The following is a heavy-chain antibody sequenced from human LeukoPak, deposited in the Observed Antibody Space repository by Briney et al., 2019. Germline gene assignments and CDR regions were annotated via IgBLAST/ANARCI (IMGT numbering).Heavy chain of an antibody. V-gene: IGHV3-66*03. Sequence: GGSLRLSCAVSGFTVSGDYMSWVRQAPGKGLEWVSVIYADFDNTDYADSVKGRFTISRDNSKNTLYLQMNSLRAEDTAVYYCAKSEVRGVIGPDAFDIWGQGTMVTVSS. D-gene: IGHD3-10*01. CDR3: AKSEVRGVIGPDAFDI. CDR1: GFTVSGDY. CDR2: IYADFDNT. J-gene: IGHJ3*02.